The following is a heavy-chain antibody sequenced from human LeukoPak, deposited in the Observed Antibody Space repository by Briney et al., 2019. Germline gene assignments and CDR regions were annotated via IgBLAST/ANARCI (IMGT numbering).Heavy chain of an antibody. CDR1: GYTFTSYY. CDR3: ARVTSSLWAFDI. CDR2: INPSGGST. J-gene: IGHJ3*02. V-gene: IGHV1-46*01. Sequence: ASVKVSCKASGYTFTSYYMHWVRQAPGQGLEWMGIINPSGGSTSYAQKFQGRVTMTRDTSMSTVYMELSSLRSEDTAVYYCARVTSSLWAFDIWGQGTMVTVSS. D-gene: IGHD6-13*01.